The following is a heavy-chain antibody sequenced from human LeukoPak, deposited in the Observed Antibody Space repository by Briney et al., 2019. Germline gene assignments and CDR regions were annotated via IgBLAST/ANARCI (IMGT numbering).Heavy chain of an antibody. Sequence: GGSLRLSCAASGFTFSSYSMNWVRQAPGKGLEWVSSISSSSSYIYYADSMKGRFTISRDNAKNSLYLQMNSLRAEDTAVYYCARDDRGAIVGAEGGDAFDIWGQGTMVTVSS. J-gene: IGHJ3*02. CDR2: ISSSSSYI. V-gene: IGHV3-21*01. CDR3: ARDDRGAIVGAEGGDAFDI. CDR1: GFTFSSYS. D-gene: IGHD1-26*01.